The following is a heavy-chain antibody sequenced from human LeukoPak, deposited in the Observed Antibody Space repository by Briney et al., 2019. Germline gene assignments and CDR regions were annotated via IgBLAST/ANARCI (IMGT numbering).Heavy chain of an antibody. Sequence: GGSLRLSCAASGFTFSSYEMNWVRQAPGKGLEWVSYISSSGSTIYYADSVKGRFTISRDNAKNSLYLQMNSLRVEDTAVYYCARGIAVAGSCLGGWGQGILVTVSS. D-gene: IGHD6-19*01. CDR3: ARGIAVAGSCLGG. J-gene: IGHJ4*02. CDR2: ISSSGSTI. V-gene: IGHV3-48*03. CDR1: GFTFSSYE.